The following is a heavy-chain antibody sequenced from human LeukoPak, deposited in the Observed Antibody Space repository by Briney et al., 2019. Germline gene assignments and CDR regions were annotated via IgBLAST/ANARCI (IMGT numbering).Heavy chain of an antibody. CDR2: ISGSGGST. Sequence: GGSLRLSRAASGFTFSSYALSWVRQAPGKGPEWVSVISGSGGSTYYADSVKGRFTISRDNSKNTLYLQMNSLRAEDTAVYYCAKDRGSYYPYYFDYWGQGTLVTVSS. J-gene: IGHJ4*02. V-gene: IGHV3-23*01. CDR3: AKDRGSYYPYYFDY. CDR1: GFTFSSYA. D-gene: IGHD3-10*01.